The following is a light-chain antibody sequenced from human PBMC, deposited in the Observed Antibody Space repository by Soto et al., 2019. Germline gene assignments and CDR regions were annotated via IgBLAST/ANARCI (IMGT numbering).Light chain of an antibody. Sequence: EIVLTQSPATLSAYPGERANLSCRASESVLDYLAWFQQRPGQSPRLLIYGPATRATGIPGRFRGSGSGTEFTLTITSLQSEDFAVYYCQQYYKWQQWTIGQGTKVDIK. V-gene: IGKV3-15*01. CDR3: QQYYKWQQWT. CDR1: ESVLDY. J-gene: IGKJ1*01. CDR2: GPA.